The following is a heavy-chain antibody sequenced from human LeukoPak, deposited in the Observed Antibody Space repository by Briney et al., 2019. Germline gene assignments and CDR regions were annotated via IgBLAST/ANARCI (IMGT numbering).Heavy chain of an antibody. V-gene: IGHV1-18*01. CDR2: ISAYNGNT. D-gene: IGHD6-19*01. Sequence: ASVKVSCKASGYTFTSYGISWVRQAPGQGLEWMGWISAYNGNTNYAQKLQGRVTMTTDTSTSTAYMELRSLRSDDTAVYYCARDLRIAVAGNLGYWGQGTLVTVSS. CDR3: ARDLRIAVAGNLGY. J-gene: IGHJ4*02. CDR1: GYTFTSYG.